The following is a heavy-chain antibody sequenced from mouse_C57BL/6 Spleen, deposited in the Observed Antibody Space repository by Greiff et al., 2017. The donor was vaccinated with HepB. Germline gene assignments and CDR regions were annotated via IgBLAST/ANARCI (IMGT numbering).Heavy chain of an antibody. CDR1: GYTFTSYW. J-gene: IGHJ4*01. V-gene: IGHV1-64*01. CDR2: IHPNSGST. Sequence: QVQLQQPGAELVKPGASVKLSCKASGYTFTSYWMHWVKQRPGQGLEWIGMIHPNSGSTNYNEKFKSKATLTVDKSSSTAYMKLSSLTSEDSAVYYCARWGRNGSYAMDYWGQGTSVTVSS. CDR3: ARWGRNGSYAMDY.